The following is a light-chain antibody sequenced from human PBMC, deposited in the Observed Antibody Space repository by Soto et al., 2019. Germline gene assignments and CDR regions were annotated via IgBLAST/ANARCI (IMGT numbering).Light chain of an antibody. V-gene: IGKV3D-20*02. CDR3: QQRSNWPPIT. CDR2: GAS. CDR1: QSLRST. J-gene: IGKJ5*01. Sequence: DIVLTRAPGTLSGXXGEGATLSCRASQSLRSTSLAWYQQKPGQAPRLLIYGASSRATGIPARFSGSGSGTEFTLTISSLQSEDFAVYYCQQRSNWPPITFGQGTRLEIK.